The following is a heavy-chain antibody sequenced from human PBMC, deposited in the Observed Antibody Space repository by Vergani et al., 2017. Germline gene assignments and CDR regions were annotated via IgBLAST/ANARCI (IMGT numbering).Heavy chain of an antibody. CDR2: ISYDGSNK. V-gene: IGHV3-30-3*02. CDR1: GFTFSSYA. Sequence: QVQLVESGGGVVQPGRSLRLSCAASGFTFSSYAMHWVRQAPGKGLEWVAVISYDGSNKYYADSVKGRFTISRDNSKNTLYLQMNSLRAEDTAVYYCAKNWGSVYWGQGTLVTVSS. D-gene: IGHD7-27*01. J-gene: IGHJ4*02. CDR3: AKNWGSVY.